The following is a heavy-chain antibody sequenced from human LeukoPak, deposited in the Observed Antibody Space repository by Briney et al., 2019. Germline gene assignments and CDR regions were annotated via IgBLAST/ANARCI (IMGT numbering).Heavy chain of an antibody. V-gene: IGHV1-8*01. CDR1: GYTFTSYD. CDR2: MNPNSGNT. CDR3: ARNDILTGYYHFDY. J-gene: IGHJ4*02. Sequence: GASVKVSCKASGYTFTSYDINWVRQATGQGLEWMGWMNPNSGNTGYAQKFQGRVTMTRNTSISTAYMELSSLRSEDTAVYYCARNDILTGYYHFDYWGQGTLVTVSS. D-gene: IGHD3-9*01.